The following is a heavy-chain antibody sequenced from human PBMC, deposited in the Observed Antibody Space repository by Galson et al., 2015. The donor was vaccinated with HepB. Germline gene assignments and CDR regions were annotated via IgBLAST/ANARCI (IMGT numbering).Heavy chain of an antibody. CDR3: TPPGQPY. V-gene: IGHV1-24*01. CDR2: FDPDQGEA. D-gene: IGHD2-15*01. J-gene: IGHJ4*02. Sequence: SVKVSCKVSGYSLTEVSIHWVRQAPGKGLEWMGGFDPDQGEAVFAPKFQGRFTMTEETSTDTAYLEVRNLRSEDTAIYYCTPPGQPYWGQGTLVTVSS. CDR1: GYSLTEVS.